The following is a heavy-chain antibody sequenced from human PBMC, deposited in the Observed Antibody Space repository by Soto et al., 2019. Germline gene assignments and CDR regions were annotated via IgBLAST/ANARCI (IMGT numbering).Heavy chain of an antibody. D-gene: IGHD2-2*01. Sequence: ASVKVSCKTSGSTFTSHGISWVRWAPGRGLEWMGWISAYNEKTKYAQRGQDRFSMTTDTSTATAYIDLRRLRFDDTAIYFCERTHCQPDYLEGFDSWGQGTPVTVSS. CDR3: ERTHCQPDYLEGFDS. V-gene: IGHV1-18*04. CDR2: ISAYNEKT. J-gene: IGHJ4*02. CDR1: GSTFTSHG.